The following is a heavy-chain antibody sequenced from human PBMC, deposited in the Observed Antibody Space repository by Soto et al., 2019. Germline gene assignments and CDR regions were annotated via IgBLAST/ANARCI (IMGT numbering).Heavy chain of an antibody. CDR2: ISYDGSNQ. V-gene: IGHV3-30-3*01. J-gene: IGHJ4*02. D-gene: IGHD3-22*01. CDR3: ARDRVYYYDSSGYYNFDY. CDR1: GFTFSNYA. Sequence: QVQLVESGGGVVQPGRSLRVSCAASGFTFSNYAMHWVRKAPGKGLEWVAVISYDGSNQFYADSVKGRFTISRDSPKSTLYLQMNNLRDEDTAVYYCARDRVYYYDSSGYYNFDYGGQGTLVTVSS.